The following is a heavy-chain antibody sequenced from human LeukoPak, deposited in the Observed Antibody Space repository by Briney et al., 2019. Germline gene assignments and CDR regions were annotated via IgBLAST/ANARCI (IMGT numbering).Heavy chain of an antibody. CDR2: INPSGGST. J-gene: IGHJ5*02. D-gene: IGHD2-15*01. CDR3: ARDRGLGYCSGGSCLSNWFDP. V-gene: IGHV1-46*01. CDR1: GYTFTSYY. Sequence: ASVKVSCKASGYTFTSYYMHWVRQAPGQGLEWMGLINPSGGSTSYAQKFQGRVTMTRDTSTSTVYMELSSLRSEDTAVYYCARDRGLGYCSGGSCLSNWFDPWGQGTLVTVSS.